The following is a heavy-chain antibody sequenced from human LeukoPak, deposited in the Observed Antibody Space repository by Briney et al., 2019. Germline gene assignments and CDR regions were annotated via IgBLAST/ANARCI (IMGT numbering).Heavy chain of an antibody. D-gene: IGHD1-26*01. Sequence: GGSLRLSCAASGFTFSSYAMSWVRQAPGKVLEWVSAISGSGGSTYYADSVKGRFTISRDNSKNTLYLQMNSLRAEDTAVYYCAKDLGKWELLSAFDIWGQGTMVTVSS. V-gene: IGHV3-23*01. CDR3: AKDLGKWELLSAFDI. CDR2: ISGSGGST. J-gene: IGHJ3*02. CDR1: GFTFSSYA.